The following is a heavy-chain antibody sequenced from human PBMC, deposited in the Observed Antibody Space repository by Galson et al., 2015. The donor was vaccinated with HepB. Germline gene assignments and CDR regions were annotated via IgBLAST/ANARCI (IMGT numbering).Heavy chain of an antibody. D-gene: IGHD6-13*01. CDR1: GGSISRYY. CDR3: ARVEQQLVSY. V-gene: IGHV4-59*12. J-gene: IGHJ4*02. Sequence: ETLSLTCAVSGGSISRYYWSWIRQPPGKGLEWIGYVYYSGSTNYNPSLKSRVTMSVDTSKNQFSLKLSSVTAADTAVYFCARVEQQLVSYWGQGTLVTVSS. CDR2: VYYSGST.